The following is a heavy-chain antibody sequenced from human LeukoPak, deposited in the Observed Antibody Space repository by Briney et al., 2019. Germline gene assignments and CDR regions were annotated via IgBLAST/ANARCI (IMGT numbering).Heavy chain of an antibody. J-gene: IGHJ4*02. V-gene: IGHV4-34*08. Sequence: SCAASGFTVSSNYMSWIRQPPGKGLEWIGEINHSGSTNYNPSLKSRVTISVDTSKNQFSLKLSSVTAADTAVYYCAALSRGGDCYWSQGTLVTVSS. CDR2: INHSGST. D-gene: IGHD2-21*02. CDR1: GFTVSSNY. CDR3: AALSRGGDCY.